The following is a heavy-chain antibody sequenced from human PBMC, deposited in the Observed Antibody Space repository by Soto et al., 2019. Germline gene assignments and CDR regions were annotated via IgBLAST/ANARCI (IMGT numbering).Heavy chain of an antibody. D-gene: IGHD5-18*01. CDR1: CGSFIGYY. Sequence: SETVSLTCAFYCGSFIGYYWSWIRQPPGKGLEWIGEINHSGSTNYNPSLKSRVTISVDTSKNQFSLKLSSVTAADTAVYYCARLRDTAMVFDYWGQGTLVTVSS. CDR2: INHSGST. CDR3: ARLRDTAMVFDY. J-gene: IGHJ4*02. V-gene: IGHV4-34*01.